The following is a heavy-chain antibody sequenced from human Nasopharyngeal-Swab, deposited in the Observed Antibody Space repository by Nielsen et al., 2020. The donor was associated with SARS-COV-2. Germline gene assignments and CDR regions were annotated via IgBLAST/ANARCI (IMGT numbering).Heavy chain of an antibody. Sequence: SLKISCAASGFTFDDYAMHWVQQAPGKGLEWVSGISWNSGSIGYADSVKGRFTISRDNAKNSLYLQMNSLRAEDTALYYCASGPYWGQGTLVTVSS. CDR2: ISWNSGSI. CDR3: ASGPY. J-gene: IGHJ4*02. CDR1: GFTFDDYA. V-gene: IGHV3-9*01.